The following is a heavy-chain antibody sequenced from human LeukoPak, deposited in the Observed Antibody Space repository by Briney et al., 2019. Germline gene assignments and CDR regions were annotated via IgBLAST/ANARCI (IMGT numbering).Heavy chain of an antibody. CDR2: ISSSSSYT. CDR1: GFTFSDYY. J-gene: IGHJ4*02. CDR3: ARGRLLWFGEWFFDY. V-gene: IGHV3-11*06. Sequence: GGSLRHSCAASGFTFSDYYMSWIRQAPGKGLEWVSYISSSSSYTNYADSVKGRFTISRDNAKNSLYLQMNSLRAEDTAVYYCARGRLLWFGEWFFDYWGQGTLVTVSS. D-gene: IGHD3-10*01.